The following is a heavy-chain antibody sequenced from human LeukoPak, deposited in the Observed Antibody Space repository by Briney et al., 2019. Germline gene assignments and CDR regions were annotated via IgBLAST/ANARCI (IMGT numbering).Heavy chain of an antibody. Sequence: SETLSLTCTVSGGSISRSGYYWSWIRQHPGKGLEWIGYIYYSGSTYYNPSLKSRVTISVDTSKNQFSLKLSSVTAADTAVYYCTRDLRSSSSSGINYYGMDVWGQGTTVTVSS. CDR1: GGSISRSGYY. V-gene: IGHV4-31*03. J-gene: IGHJ6*02. D-gene: IGHD6-6*01. CDR2: IYYSGST. CDR3: TRDLRSSSSSGINYYGMDV.